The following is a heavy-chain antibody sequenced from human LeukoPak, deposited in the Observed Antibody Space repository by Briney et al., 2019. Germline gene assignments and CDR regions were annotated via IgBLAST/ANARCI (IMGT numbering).Heavy chain of an antibody. CDR3: AKSGYNRFDY. Sequence: QSGRSLRLSCTASGFTFGDYAMSWVRQAPGKGLEWVSSISGSGSGGSTYYADSVKGRFTISRDNSKNTLYLQMNSLRAEDTAVYYCAKSGYNRFDYWGQGTLVTVSS. CDR1: GFTFGDYA. V-gene: IGHV3-23*01. CDR2: ISGSGSGGST. D-gene: IGHD5-24*01. J-gene: IGHJ4*02.